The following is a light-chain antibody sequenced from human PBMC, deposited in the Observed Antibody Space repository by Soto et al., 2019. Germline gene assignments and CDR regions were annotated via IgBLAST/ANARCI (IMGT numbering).Light chain of an antibody. V-gene: IGKV1-39*01. CDR3: QQSYSTPLA. CDR2: AAS. Sequence: DIPMTPSPSSLSASVGDRVTITCRASQSISSYLNWYQQKPGKAPKLLIYAASSLQSGVPSRFSGSGSGTDFTLTISSLQPEDFPTYYCQQSYSTPLAFGVGTKVDIK. CDR1: QSISSY. J-gene: IGKJ4*01.